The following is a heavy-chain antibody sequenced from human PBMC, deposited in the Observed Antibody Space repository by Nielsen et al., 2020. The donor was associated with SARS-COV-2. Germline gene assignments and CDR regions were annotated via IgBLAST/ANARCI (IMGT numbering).Heavy chain of an antibody. CDR1: GYTLTELS. CDR3: ATQGGYDNYYYYGMDV. D-gene: IGHD5-12*01. V-gene: IGHV1-24*01. CDR2: FDPEDGET. J-gene: IGHJ6*02. Sequence: ASVKVSCKVSGYTLTELSMHWVRQAPGKGLEWMGGFDPEDGETIYAQKFQGRVTMTEDTSTDTAHMELSSLRSEDTAVYYCATQGGYDNYYYYGMDVWGQGTTVTVFS.